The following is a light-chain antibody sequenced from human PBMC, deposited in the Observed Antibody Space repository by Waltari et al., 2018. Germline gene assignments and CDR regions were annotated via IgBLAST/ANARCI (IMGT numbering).Light chain of an antibody. Sequence: QSALSQPASVSGSPGQSITISCPGASSDVGGHDYVSWYQQHPGKAPKLIIRDVNNRPSGVSNRFSGSKSGKTASLTISGLQAEEEADYYCSSYSTSSSLILFGEGTKVTVL. CDR2: DVN. J-gene: IGLJ2*01. V-gene: IGLV2-14*03. CDR3: SSYSTSSSLIL. CDR1: SSDVGGHDY.